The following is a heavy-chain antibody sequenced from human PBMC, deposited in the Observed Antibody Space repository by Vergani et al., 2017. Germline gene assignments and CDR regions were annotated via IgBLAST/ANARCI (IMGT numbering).Heavy chain of an antibody. V-gene: IGHV4-34*01. CDR1: GGSFSGYY. Sequence: QVQLQQWGAGLLKPSETLSLTCAVYGGSFSGYYWSWIRQPPGKGREWIGEINHSGSTNYNPSLKSRVTIPVDTSNNQFSLKLSSVTAADTAVYYCAGDGGVINIGWFDPWGQGTLVTVSS. CDR2: INHSGST. CDR3: AGDGGVINIGWFDP. J-gene: IGHJ5*02. D-gene: IGHD3-3*01.